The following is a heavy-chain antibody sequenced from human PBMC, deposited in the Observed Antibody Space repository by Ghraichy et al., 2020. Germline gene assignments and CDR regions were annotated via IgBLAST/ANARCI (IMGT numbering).Heavy chain of an antibody. Sequence: GGSLRLSCAASGFTFSSYAMSWVRQAPGKGLEWVTGFGGDPRNTYYADSVKGRFTISRDNSRNTLYLQMNGLRVEDTALYYCAKEGQIGVAGFDCWGQGTLVTVPS. D-gene: IGHD6-19*01. V-gene: IGHV3-23*01. J-gene: IGHJ4*02. CDR3: AKEGQIGVAGFDC. CDR2: FGGDPRNT. CDR1: GFTFSSYA.